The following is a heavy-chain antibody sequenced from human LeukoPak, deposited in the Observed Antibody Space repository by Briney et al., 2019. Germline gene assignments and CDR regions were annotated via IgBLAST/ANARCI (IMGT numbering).Heavy chain of an antibody. J-gene: IGHJ4*02. CDR3: ARAGLSYYYDSSGQRPDY. CDR2: INHSGST. CDR1: GGSFSGYY. V-gene: IGHV4-34*01. Sequence: SETLSLTCAVYGGSFSGYYWSWIRQPPGKGLEWIGEINHSGSTNYNPSLKSRVTISVDTSKNQFSLKLSSVTAADTVVYYCARAGLSYYYDSSGQRPDYWGQGTLVTVSS. D-gene: IGHD3-22*01.